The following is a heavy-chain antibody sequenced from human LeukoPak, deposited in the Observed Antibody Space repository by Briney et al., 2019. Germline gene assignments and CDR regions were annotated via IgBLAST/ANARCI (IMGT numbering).Heavy chain of an antibody. Sequence: GASVKVSCKASGGTFSSYAISWVRQAPGQGLEWMGGIIPIFGTANYAQKFQGRVTITADESTSTAYMELSSLRSEDTAVYYCAGDYGGNLPFDYWGQGTLVTVSS. J-gene: IGHJ4*02. CDR3: AGDYGGNLPFDY. V-gene: IGHV1-69*13. CDR1: GGTFSSYA. CDR2: IIPIFGTA. D-gene: IGHD4-23*01.